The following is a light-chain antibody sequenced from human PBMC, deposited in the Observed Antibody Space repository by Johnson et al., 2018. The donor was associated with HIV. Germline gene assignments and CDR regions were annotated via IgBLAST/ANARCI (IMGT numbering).Light chain of an antibody. CDR1: SSNIVNNY. CDR2: DNN. J-gene: IGLJ1*01. CDR3: GTWDSSLSANV. Sequence: QSVLTQPPSVSAAPGQKVTISCSGGSSNIVNNYVSWYQQFPGTAPKLLIYDNNKRPSGIPDRFSGSKSGTSATLGITGLQTGDEADYYCGTWDSSLSANVCGTGTKVNVL. V-gene: IGLV1-51*01.